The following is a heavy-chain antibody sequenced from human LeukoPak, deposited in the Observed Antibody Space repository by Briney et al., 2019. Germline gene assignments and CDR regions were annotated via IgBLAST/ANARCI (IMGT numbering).Heavy chain of an antibody. D-gene: IGHD3-22*01. CDR2: IYYSGST. J-gene: IGHJ4*02. V-gene: IGHV4-59*12. CDR3: ARSYYYDCFDSSLGF. CDR1: GGSISSYY. Sequence: PSETLSLTCTVSGGSISSYYWSWIRQPPGKGLEWIGYIYYSGSTNYNPSLKSRVTISVDTSKNQFSLRLSSVTAADTATYYCARSYYYDCFDSSLGFWGQGTLVTVSS.